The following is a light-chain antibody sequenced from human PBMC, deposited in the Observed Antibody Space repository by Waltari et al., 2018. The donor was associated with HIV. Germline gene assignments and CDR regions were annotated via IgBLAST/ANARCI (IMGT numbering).Light chain of an antibody. CDR2: HNP. Sequence: QSVLMQPPSVSGAPGQRVTISCTGSSSHIGAGDHVHWHQQLPGAAPKLLIYHNPNRPSGVPDRFSGSNSGASASLAITGLQAEDEGDYYCQSFDNSLRAWGLFGGGTRLTVL. CDR1: SSHIGAGDH. V-gene: IGLV1-40*01. J-gene: IGLJ2*01. CDR3: QSFDNSLRAWGL.